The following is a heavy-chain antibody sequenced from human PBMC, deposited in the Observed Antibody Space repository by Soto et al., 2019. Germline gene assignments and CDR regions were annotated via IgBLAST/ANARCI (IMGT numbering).Heavy chain of an antibody. CDR3: ASRVIQVATISSVYQFDY. D-gene: IGHD5-12*01. V-gene: IGHV4-59*11. CDR2: IYYSGTT. CDR1: GGSINNHY. J-gene: IGHJ4*02. Sequence: PSETLSLTCTVAGGSINNHYWSWIRQPPGKGLEWIGYIYYSGTTNYNPALKGRVTISVDTSKNQFSLNLTSLTAADTAVYYCASRVIQVATISSVYQFDYWGQGTLVTVSS.